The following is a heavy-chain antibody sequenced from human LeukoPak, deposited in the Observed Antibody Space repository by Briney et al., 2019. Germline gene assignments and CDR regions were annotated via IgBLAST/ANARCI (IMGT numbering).Heavy chain of an antibody. J-gene: IGHJ4*02. CDR2: IRNKAYGGTT. Sequence: GGSPRLSCTASGFTFGDYAMSWVRQAPGKGLEWVGFIRNKAYGGTTEYAASVKGRFTISRDDSKSIAYLQMNSLKTEDTAVYYCTRSAGYSSGWYHDYWGQGTLVTVSS. CDR3: TRSAGYSSGWYHDY. V-gene: IGHV3-49*04. CDR1: GFTFGDYA. D-gene: IGHD6-19*01.